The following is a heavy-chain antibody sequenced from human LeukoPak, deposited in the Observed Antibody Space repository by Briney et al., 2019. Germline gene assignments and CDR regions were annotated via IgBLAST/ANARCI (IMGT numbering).Heavy chain of an antibody. CDR3: ATRFGNWDYSLSAYDI. V-gene: IGHV4-59*08. J-gene: IGHJ3*02. CDR2: VYYSGST. Sequence: KPSETLSLTCTVSGGSISSYYWSWIRQPPGKGLEWIGYVYYSGSTNYNPSLMSRVTISLDTSKNRFSLKVNSVTAADTAIYYCATRFGNWDYSLSAYDIWGRGTMVTVSS. D-gene: IGHD1-7*01. CDR1: GGSISSYY.